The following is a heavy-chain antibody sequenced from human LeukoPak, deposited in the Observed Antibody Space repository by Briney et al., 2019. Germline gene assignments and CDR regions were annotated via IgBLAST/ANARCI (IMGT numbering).Heavy chain of an antibody. J-gene: IGHJ4*02. CDR2: IKQDGSEK. CDR1: GFTFSSYW. Sequence: GGSLRLSCAASGFTFSSYWMSWVRQAPGKGLKWVANIKQDGSEKYYVDSVKGRFTISRDNAKNSLYLQMNSLRAEDTAAYYCARDVGYYDSSGYLGYWSQGTLVTVSS. V-gene: IGHV3-7*01. D-gene: IGHD3-22*01. CDR3: ARDVGYYDSSGYLGY.